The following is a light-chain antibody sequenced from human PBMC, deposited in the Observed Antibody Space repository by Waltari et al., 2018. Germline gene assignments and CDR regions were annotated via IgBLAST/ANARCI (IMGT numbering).Light chain of an antibody. V-gene: IGLV2-23*02. CDR2: EVT. CDR1: SSAVVNSNL. J-gene: IGLJ1*01. Sequence: QSGLTQPASVSGSPGQSITISCTGTSSAVVNSNLVSWYQQYPGKAPKLMVYEVTKRTSGVSDRFSGSKSGNTASLTIYGLQSEDEADYYCCSYAGLGIYVFGTGTKVTVL. CDR3: CSYAGLGIYV.